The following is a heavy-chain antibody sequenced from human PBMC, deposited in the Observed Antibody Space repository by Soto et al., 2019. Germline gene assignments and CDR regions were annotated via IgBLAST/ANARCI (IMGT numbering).Heavy chain of an antibody. CDR2: LYGSGRGI. CDR1: GFTFSDYA. Sequence: EVQLLESGGHFVHPGGSLRLSCAASGFTFSDYAMIWIRQVPGKGLQWVSGLYGSGRGIHYAESVKGRFTISRDNSAYAVYLQMYNLRVEDSAIYYCAKDAVSRDGVWLAHVWGQGTVVTVSS. D-gene: IGHD5-12*01. J-gene: IGHJ4*02. V-gene: IGHV3-23*01. CDR3: AKDAVSRDGVWLAHV.